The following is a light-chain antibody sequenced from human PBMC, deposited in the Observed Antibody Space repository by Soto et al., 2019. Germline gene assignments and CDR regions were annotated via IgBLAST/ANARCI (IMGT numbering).Light chain of an antibody. CDR2: KDS. CDR3: QSADSSGTYPNVV. CDR1: ALPKQY. V-gene: IGLV3-25*03. J-gene: IGLJ2*01. Sequence: SYELTQPPSVSVSPGQTARITCSGDALPKQYAYWYQQKPGQAPVLAIYKDSERPSGIPERFSGSSSATTVTLTISGVQAEDEADYYCQSADSSGTYPNVVFGGGTKLTVL.